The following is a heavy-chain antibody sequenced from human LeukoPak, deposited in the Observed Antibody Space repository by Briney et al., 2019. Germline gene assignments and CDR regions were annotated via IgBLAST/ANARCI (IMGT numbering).Heavy chain of an antibody. J-gene: IGHJ4*02. D-gene: IGHD6-19*01. V-gene: IGHV1-2*04. Sequence: SSMKVSCKASGYTFTGYYMHWVRQAPGQGLEWMGWINPNSGGTNYAQKFQGWVTMTRDTSISTAYMELSRLRSDDTAVYYCARGTSSGWPDYWGQGTLVTVSS. CDR2: INPNSGGT. CDR3: ARGTSSGWPDY. CDR1: GYTFTGYY.